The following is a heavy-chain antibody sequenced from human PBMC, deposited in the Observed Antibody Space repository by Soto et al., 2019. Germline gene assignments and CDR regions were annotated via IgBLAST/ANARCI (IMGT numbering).Heavy chain of an antibody. J-gene: IGHJ6*02. CDR2: INPSGGST. Sequence: ASVKVSCKASGYTFTSYYMHWVRQAPGQGLEWMGIINPSGGSTSYAQKFQGRVTMTRDTSTSTVYMELSSLGSEDTAVYYCARVMIAARSYYYYGMDVWGQGTTVTVSS. CDR3: ARVMIAARSYYYYGMDV. D-gene: IGHD6-6*01. V-gene: IGHV1-46*01. CDR1: GYTFTSYY.